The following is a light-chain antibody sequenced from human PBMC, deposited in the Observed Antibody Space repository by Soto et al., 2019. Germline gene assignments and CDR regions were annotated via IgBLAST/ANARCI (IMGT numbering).Light chain of an antibody. J-gene: IGLJ2*01. V-gene: IGLV2-14*03. CDR3: GSYASATLI. CDR1: SSDIGAYDY. Sequence: QSALTQPASVAGSPGQSMTISCTGTSSDIGAYDYASWFQQYSGKTPTLMIYEVRFRPSGVSSRFSGSKSGNTASLTISGLQTEDEADYYCGSYASATLIFGGGTQLTVL. CDR2: EVR.